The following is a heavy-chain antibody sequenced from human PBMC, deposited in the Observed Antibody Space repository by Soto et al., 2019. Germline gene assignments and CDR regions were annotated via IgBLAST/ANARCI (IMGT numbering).Heavy chain of an antibody. Sequence: EVQLVESGGGLVQPGGSLRLSCAASGFTFSSYWMHWVRQAPGKGLVWVSRINSDGSSTNYADSVKGRFTISRDNAKNTLYPRMTSRGAEDTAVYYCARGGRLNWYFDLWGRGTLVTVSS. V-gene: IGHV3-74*01. CDR2: INSDGSST. CDR3: ARGGRLNWYFDL. CDR1: GFTFSSYW. J-gene: IGHJ2*01. D-gene: IGHD1-26*01.